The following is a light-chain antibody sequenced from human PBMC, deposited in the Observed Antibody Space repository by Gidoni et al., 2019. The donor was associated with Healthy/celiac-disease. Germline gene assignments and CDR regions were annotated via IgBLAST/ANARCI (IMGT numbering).Light chain of an antibody. J-gene: IGKJ1*01. CDR2: KAS. CDR3: QQYNSYLWM. CDR1: QSISSW. V-gene: IGKV1-5*03. Sequence: DIQMTQSPSTLSASVGDRVTITCRASQSISSWLAWYQQKPGKAPKLLIYKASSLESGVPSRFSGSGSGTEFTLTISSLQPDDFATYYCQQYNSYLWMFXQXTKVEIK.